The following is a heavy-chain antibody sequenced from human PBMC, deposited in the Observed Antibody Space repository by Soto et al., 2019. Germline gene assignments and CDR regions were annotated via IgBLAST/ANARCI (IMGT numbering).Heavy chain of an antibody. D-gene: IGHD5-12*01. CDR1: GGSVRSYY. J-gene: IGHJ3*02. CDR3: ARDRAIISAPTKEYVFEI. Sequence: SETLFLTYTVTGGSVRSYYWSWSRQPPGKGREWIGYIYYSGNANYNPSLKSRVTLSVDTSKSQFSLKMSSVTVADTAVYYCARDRAIISAPTKEYVFEIWGQGTMVTVSS. V-gene: IGHV4-59*02. CDR2: IYYSGNA.